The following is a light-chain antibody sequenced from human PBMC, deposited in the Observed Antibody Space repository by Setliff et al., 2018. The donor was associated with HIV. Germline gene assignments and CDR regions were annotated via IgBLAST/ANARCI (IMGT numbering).Light chain of an antibody. V-gene: IGLV2-14*03. CDR3: GSYVSSNNNDI. CDR2: DVN. Sequence: QSALAQPASVSGSPGQSVSITGTGPSSEVGYYHYVSRYQQHPGKATKLVSYDVNDRRSGVSDRFSGSKSGNTAYLTISGLQPADEAGDYGGSYVSSNNNDILGTGTKGTVL. J-gene: IGLJ1*01. CDR1: SSEVGYYHY.